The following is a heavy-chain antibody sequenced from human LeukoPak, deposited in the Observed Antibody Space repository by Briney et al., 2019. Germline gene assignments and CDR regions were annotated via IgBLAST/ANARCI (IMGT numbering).Heavy chain of an antibody. D-gene: IGHD3-3*01. Sequence: GGSLRLSCAASGFTFSSYAMSWVRQAPGKGLEWVSAISGSGGSTYYADSVKGRFTTSRDNSKNTLYLQMNSLRAEDTAVYYCTTKQYYDFWSGYSNFDYWGQGTLVTVSS. CDR3: TTKQYYDFWSGYSNFDY. V-gene: IGHV3-23*01. CDR1: GFTFSSYA. J-gene: IGHJ4*02. CDR2: ISGSGGST.